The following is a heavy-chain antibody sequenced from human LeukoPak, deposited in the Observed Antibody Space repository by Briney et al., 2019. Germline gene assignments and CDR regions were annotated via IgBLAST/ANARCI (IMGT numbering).Heavy chain of an antibody. CDR1: GGSISSSSYY. V-gene: IGHV4-39*01. CDR2: IYYSGST. Sequence: SETLSLTCTVSGGSISSSSYYWGWIRQPPGKGLEWIGSIYYSGSTYYNPSLKSRVTISVDTSKNQFSLKLSSVTAVDTAVYYCARPTTVTTFDIWGQGTMVTVSS. D-gene: IGHD4-17*01. J-gene: IGHJ3*02. CDR3: ARPTTVTTFDI.